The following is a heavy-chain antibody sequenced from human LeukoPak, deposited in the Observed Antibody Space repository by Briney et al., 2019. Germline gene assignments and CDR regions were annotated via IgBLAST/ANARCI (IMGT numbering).Heavy chain of an antibody. D-gene: IGHD3-10*02. J-gene: IGHJ6*04. CDR3: AELGITMIGGV. CDR1: GFTFSSYW. V-gene: IGHV3-74*01. CDR2: INSDGSTT. Sequence: TGGSLRLSCAASGFTFSSYWMHWVRQAPGKGRVWVSRINSDGSTTSYADSVKGRFTISRDNAKNSLYLQMNSLRAEDTAVYYCAELGITMIGGVWGKGTTVTISS.